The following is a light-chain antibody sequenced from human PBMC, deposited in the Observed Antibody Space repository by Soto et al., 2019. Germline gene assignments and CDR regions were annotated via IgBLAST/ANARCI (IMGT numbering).Light chain of an antibody. Sequence: QSALTQPASVSGSPGQSITISCTGTSSDVGGYNYVSWYQQHPGKAPKLMIYEVSNRPSGVSNRFSGSKSAYTASLTISGLQAEDEADYYCSSYTSSSPVVFGGGTKLTVL. CDR1: SSDVGGYNY. CDR3: SSYTSSSPVV. V-gene: IGLV2-14*01. J-gene: IGLJ2*01. CDR2: EVS.